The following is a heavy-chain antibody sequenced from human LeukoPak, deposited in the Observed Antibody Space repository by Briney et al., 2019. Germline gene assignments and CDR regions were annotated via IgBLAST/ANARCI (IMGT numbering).Heavy chain of an antibody. D-gene: IGHD3-22*01. CDR2: IYYSGST. CDR3: ATTFLYYYDSSGQFDI. V-gene: IGHV4-39*01. CDR1: GGSISSSSYY. Sequence: SETLSLTCTVSGGSISSSSYYWGWIRQPPGKGLEWIGSIYYSGSTYYNPSLKSRVTISVDTSKNQFSLKLSSVTAADTAVYYCATTFLYYYDSSGQFDIWGQGTMVTVSS. J-gene: IGHJ3*02.